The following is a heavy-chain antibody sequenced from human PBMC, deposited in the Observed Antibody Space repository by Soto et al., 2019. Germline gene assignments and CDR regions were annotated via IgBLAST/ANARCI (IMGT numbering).Heavy chain of an antibody. D-gene: IGHD3-3*01. V-gene: IGHV5-10-1*01. J-gene: IGHJ6*02. CDR1: GYSFTSYW. CDR2: IDPSDSYT. Sequence: PGESLKISCKGSGYSFTSYWISWVRQMPGKGLEWMGRIDPSDSYTNYSPSFQGHVTISADKSISTAYLQWSSLKASETAMYYCATRKRDTIFGVVAQRQIYGMDVWGQATTLTVSS. CDR3: ATRKRDTIFGVVAQRQIYGMDV.